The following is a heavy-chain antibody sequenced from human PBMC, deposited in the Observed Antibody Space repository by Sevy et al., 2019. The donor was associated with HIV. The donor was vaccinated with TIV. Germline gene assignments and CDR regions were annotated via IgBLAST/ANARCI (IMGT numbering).Heavy chain of an antibody. V-gene: IGHV3-21*01. CDR1: GFTFSSYS. D-gene: IGHD3-16*02. J-gene: IGHJ4*02. Sequence: GGSLILSCAASGFTFSSYSMNWVRQAPGKGLEWVSSISSSSYIYYADSVKGRFTISRDNAKNSLYLQMNSLRAEDTAVYYCARDMLPYDYVWGSYRYLAGFDYWGQGTLVTVSS. CDR2: ISSSSYI. CDR3: ARDMLPYDYVWGSYRYLAGFDY.